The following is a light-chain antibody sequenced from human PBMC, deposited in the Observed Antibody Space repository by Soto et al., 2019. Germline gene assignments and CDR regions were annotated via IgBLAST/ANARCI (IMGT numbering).Light chain of an antibody. CDR2: TAS. J-gene: IGKJ4*01. V-gene: IGKV1D-12*01. CDR1: QGISSW. Sequence: DIQMTQSPSSVSASVGDRVTISCRASQGISSWLAWYQQKPGKPPRLLIYTASNLQSGVPSRFSGSGSGTDFTLPISSLQPEDFATYYCQHTDSFPLTFGGGTKVEIK. CDR3: QHTDSFPLT.